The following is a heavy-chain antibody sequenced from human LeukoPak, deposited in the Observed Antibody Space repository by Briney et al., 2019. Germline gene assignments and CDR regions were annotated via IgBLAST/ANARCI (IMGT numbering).Heavy chain of an antibody. CDR3: TTPGIVGATTSGY. Sequence: GGSLRLSCAASGFTVSSNYMSWVRQAPGKGLEWVGRIKSKTDGGTTDYAAPVKGRFTISRDDSKNTLYLQMNSLKTEDTAVYYCTTPGIVGATTSGYWGQGTLVTVSS. V-gene: IGHV3-15*01. D-gene: IGHD1-26*01. CDR2: IKSKTDGGTT. J-gene: IGHJ4*02. CDR1: GFTVSSNY.